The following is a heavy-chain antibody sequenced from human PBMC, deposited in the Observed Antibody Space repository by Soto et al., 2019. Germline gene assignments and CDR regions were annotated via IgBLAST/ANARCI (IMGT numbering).Heavy chain of an antibody. CDR2: ISGSGGST. J-gene: IGHJ3*02. V-gene: IGHV3-23*01. Sequence: GGSLRLSCAASGFTFSSYAMSWVRQAPGKGLEWVSAISGSGGSTYYADSVKGRFTISRDNSKNTLYLQMNSLRAEDTAVYYCAKDLFGFVHLGELSQDSLGAFDIWGQGTMVTVSS. CDR3: AKDLFGFVHLGELSQDSLGAFDI. D-gene: IGHD3-16*02. CDR1: GFTFSSYA.